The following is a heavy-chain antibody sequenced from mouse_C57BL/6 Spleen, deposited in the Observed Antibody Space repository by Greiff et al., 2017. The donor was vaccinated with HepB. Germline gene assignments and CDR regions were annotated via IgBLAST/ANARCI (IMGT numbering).Heavy chain of an antibody. CDR3: ARKVYYGNYEGYWYFDV. CDR2: IDPSDSYT. V-gene: IGHV1-50*01. D-gene: IGHD2-1*01. CDR1: GYTFTSYW. J-gene: IGHJ1*03. Sequence: QVQLKQPGAELVKPGASVKLSCKASGYTFTSYWMQWVKQRPGQGLEWIGEIDPSDSYTNYNQKFKGKATLTVDTSSSTAYMQLSSLTSEDSAVYYCARKVYYGNYEGYWYFDVWGTGTTVTVSS.